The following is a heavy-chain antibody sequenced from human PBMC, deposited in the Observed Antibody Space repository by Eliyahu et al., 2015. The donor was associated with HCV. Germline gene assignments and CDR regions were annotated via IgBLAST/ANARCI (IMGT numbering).Heavy chain of an antibody. J-gene: IGHJ4*02. CDR3: ARRSDQLLLGYFDY. CDR1: GXSXSSSSYY. V-gene: IGHV4-39*01. Sequence: QLQLQESGPGLVKPSETLSLTCXVSGXSXSSSSYYWGWXRXPPGKGLXWIGSIYYSGSTYYNPSLKSRVTISVDTSKNQFSLKLSSVTAADTAVYYCARRSDQLLLGYFDYWGQGTLVTVSS. D-gene: IGHD2-2*01. CDR2: IYYSGST.